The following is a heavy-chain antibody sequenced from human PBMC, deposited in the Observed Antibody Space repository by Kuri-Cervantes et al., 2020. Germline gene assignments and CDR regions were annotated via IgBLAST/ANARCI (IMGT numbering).Heavy chain of an antibody. CDR2: IYSGGST. V-gene: IGHV3-66*01. D-gene: IGHD3-22*01. Sequence: GESLKISCAASGFTVSSNYMSWVRQAPGKGLEWVSVIYSGGSTYYADSVKGRFTISRDDSKNTLYLQMNSLKTEDTAVYYCTTDPNTYYYDSSGYYKQIDYWGQGTLVTVSS. CDR3: TTDPNTYYYDSSGYYKQIDY. CDR1: GFTVSSNY. J-gene: IGHJ4*02.